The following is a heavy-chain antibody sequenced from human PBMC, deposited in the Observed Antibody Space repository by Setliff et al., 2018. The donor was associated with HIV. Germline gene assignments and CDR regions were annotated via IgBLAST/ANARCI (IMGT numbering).Heavy chain of an antibody. CDR3: VRGVQSPPHYSYYYMDV. CDR1: RSTFNSHT. V-gene: IGHV1-69*02. D-gene: IGHD3-3*01. J-gene: IGHJ6*03. Sequence: SVKVSCKASRSTFNSHTINWVRQAPGQGLDWMGRIIHILGVANYAQRFQGKVTITTDKSTNTAYMELTSLRFDDTAMYYCVRGVQSPPHYSYYYMDVWGEGTMVTVSS. CDR2: IIHILGVA.